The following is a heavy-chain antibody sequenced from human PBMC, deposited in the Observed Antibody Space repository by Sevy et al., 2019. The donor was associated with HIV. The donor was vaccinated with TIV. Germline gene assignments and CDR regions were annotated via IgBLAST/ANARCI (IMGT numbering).Heavy chain of an antibody. Sequence: GGSLRLSCAASGFTLDAYWMHWVRQAPGKGLEWLANINQDGSTKYYVASVKGRFTISRDNAKNLVYLQMNSMGPEDTGLYYCARAIAAAAGFWGQGTLVTVSS. CDR1: GFTLDAYW. CDR2: INQDGSTK. CDR3: ARAIAAAAGF. V-gene: IGHV3-7*01. J-gene: IGHJ4*02. D-gene: IGHD6-13*01.